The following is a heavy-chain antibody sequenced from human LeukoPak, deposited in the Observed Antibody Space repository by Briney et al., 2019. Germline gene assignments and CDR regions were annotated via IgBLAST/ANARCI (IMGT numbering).Heavy chain of an antibody. J-gene: IGHJ3*02. CDR3: ARDGSGTYWRYRAFDI. V-gene: IGHV5-51*01. Sequence: GESLKFSCKGSGYSFTSYWIGLVRQMPGKGLEWMGIIYPADSDTKYSPSFQGQVTISADKSITTAYLQWSSLKASDTAMYYCARDGSGTYWRYRAFDIWGQGTMVTVSS. CDR1: GYSFTSYW. CDR2: IYPADSDT. D-gene: IGHD3-10*01.